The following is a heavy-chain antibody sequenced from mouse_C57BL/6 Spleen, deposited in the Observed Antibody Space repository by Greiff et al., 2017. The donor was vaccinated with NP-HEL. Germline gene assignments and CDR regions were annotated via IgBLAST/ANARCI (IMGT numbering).Heavy chain of an antibody. D-gene: IGHD2-3*01. V-gene: IGHV5-6*02. CDR1: GFTFSSYG. CDR3: ARHGNDENYFDY. CDR2: ISSGGSYT. J-gene: IGHJ2*01. Sequence: EVMLVESGGDLVKPGGSLKLSCAASGFTFSSYGMSWVRQTPDKRLEWVATISSGGSYTYYPDSVKGRFTISRDNAKNTLYLQMSSLKSEDTAMYYCARHGNDENYFDYWGQGTTLTVSS.